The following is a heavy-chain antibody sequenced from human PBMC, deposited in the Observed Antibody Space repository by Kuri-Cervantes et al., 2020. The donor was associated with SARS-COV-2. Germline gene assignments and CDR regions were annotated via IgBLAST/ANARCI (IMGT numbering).Heavy chain of an antibody. D-gene: IGHD1-26*01. CDR3: ARERSGSYDY. CDR1: GFTFDDYA. CDR2: ISWNSGSI. J-gene: IGHJ4*02. Sequence: GGSLRLSCAASGFTFDDYAMHWVRQAPGKGLEWVSGISWNSGSIGYADSVKGRFTISRDNAKNSLYLQMNSLRAEDTALYHCARERSGSYDYWGQGTLVTVSS. V-gene: IGHV3-9*01.